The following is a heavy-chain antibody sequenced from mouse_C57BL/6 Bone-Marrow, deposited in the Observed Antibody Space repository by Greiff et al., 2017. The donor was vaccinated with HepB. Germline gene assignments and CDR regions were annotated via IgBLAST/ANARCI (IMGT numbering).Heavy chain of an antibody. Sequence: EVQLVESGPGLVKPSQSLSLTCSVTGYSITSGYYWNWIRQFTGNKLEWMGYISYDGSNNYNPSLKNRISITRDTSKNQFFLKLNSVTTEDTATYYCARSSYYGSSFLFDYWGQGTTLTVSS. CDR3: ARSSYYGSSFLFDY. CDR2: ISYDGSN. V-gene: IGHV3-6*01. CDR1: GYSITSGYY. J-gene: IGHJ2*01. D-gene: IGHD1-1*01.